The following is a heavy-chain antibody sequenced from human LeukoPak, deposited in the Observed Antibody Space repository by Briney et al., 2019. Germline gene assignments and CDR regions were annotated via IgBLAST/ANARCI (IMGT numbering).Heavy chain of an antibody. CDR2: IYHSGST. CDR3: ARDTRLLWFGELSGENDY. J-gene: IGHJ4*02. D-gene: IGHD3-10*01. Sequence: KPSETLSLTCTVSGYSISSGYYWGWIRQPPGKGLEWIGSIYHSGSTYYNPSLKSRVTISVDTSKNQFSLKLSSVTAADTAVYYCARDTRLLWFGELSGENDYWGQGTLVTVSS. V-gene: IGHV4-38-2*02. CDR1: GYSISSGYY.